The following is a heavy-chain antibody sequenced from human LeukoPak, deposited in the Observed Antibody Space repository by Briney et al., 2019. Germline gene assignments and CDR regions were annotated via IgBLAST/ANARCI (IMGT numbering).Heavy chain of an antibody. CDR3: ARRASSSWYSHFDY. D-gene: IGHD6-13*01. V-gene: IGHV5-51*01. Sequence: GESLKTSCKGSGYSFTSYWIGWVRQMPGKGLEWMGIIYPGDSDTRYSPSFQGQVTISADKSISAAYLQWSSLKASDTAMYYCARRASSSWYSHFDYWGQGTLVTVSS. CDR2: IYPGDSDT. J-gene: IGHJ4*02. CDR1: GYSFTSYW.